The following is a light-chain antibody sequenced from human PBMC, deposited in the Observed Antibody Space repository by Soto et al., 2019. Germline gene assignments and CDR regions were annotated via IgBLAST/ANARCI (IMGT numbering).Light chain of an antibody. Sequence: DIVMTQSPLSLPVTPGEPASISCRSSQSLLHSNGYNYLDWYLQKPGQSPQLLIYLGSNRASGVPDRFSGSGSGTDFTLKISRVEAEDFGVYYCMQDLHTPFTFGPGTKVDIK. V-gene: IGKV2-28*01. CDR1: QSLLHSNGYNY. CDR2: LGS. J-gene: IGKJ3*01. CDR3: MQDLHTPFT.